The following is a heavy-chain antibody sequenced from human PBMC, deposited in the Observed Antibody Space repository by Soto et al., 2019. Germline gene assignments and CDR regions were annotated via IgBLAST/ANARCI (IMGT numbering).Heavy chain of an antibody. V-gene: IGHV1-46*01. CDR2: INPSGGST. J-gene: IGHJ5*02. Sequence: ASVKVSGKASGYTVASYYMHWVRQAPGQGLEWMGIINPSGGSTSYAKKFQGRVTMTRDTSTSTVYMELSSLRSDDTAVYYCARDGVPAANWFDPWGQGTLVTVSS. D-gene: IGHD2-2*01. CDR3: ARDGVPAANWFDP. CDR1: GYTVASYY.